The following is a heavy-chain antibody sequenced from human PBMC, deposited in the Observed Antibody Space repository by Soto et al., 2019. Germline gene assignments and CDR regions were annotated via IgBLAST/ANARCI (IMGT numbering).Heavy chain of an antibody. V-gene: IGHV2-70*04. J-gene: IGHJ6*02. Sequence: SGPTLVNPTQTLTLTCTFSGFSLSTSGMRVSWIRQPPGKALEWLARIGWDDDKFYSTSLKTRLTISKDTSKNQVVLTMTNMDPVDTATYYCARILLSSDGMDVWGQGTTVTVSS. CDR3: ARILLSSDGMDV. CDR1: GFSLSTSGMR. D-gene: IGHD3-3*01. CDR2: IGWDDDK.